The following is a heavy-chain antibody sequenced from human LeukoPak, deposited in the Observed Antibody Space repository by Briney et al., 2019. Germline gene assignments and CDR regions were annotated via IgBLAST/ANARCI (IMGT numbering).Heavy chain of an antibody. CDR1: GYTFTSYG. CDR2: ISAYNGNT. Sequence: ASVKVSCKASGYTFTSYGISWVRQAPGQGLEWMGWISAYNGNTNYAQKLQGRVTMTTDTSTSTAYMELRSLRSDDTAVYYCAGDPPGYYDSSGYSGYWGQGTLVTVSS. D-gene: IGHD3-22*01. CDR3: AGDPPGYYDSSGYSGY. J-gene: IGHJ4*02. V-gene: IGHV1-18*01.